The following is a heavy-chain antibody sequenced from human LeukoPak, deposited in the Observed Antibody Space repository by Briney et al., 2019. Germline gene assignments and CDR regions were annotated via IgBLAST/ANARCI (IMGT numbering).Heavy chain of an antibody. J-gene: IGHJ4*02. CDR3: ARGANMDTAMVY. D-gene: IGHD5-18*01. V-gene: IGHV1-8*01. Sequence: ASVKVSCKASGYTFTSYVINWVRQATGQGLEWMGWMNPNGGNTGYAQKFQGRVTMTRNTSISTAYMELSSLRSEDTAVYYCARGANMDTAMVYWGQGTLVTVSS. CDR2: MNPNGGNT. CDR1: GYTFTSYV.